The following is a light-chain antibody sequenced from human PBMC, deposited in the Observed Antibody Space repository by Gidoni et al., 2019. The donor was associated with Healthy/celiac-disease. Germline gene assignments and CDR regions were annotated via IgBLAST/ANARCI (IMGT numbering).Light chain of an antibody. J-gene: IGKJ1*01. V-gene: IGKV1-39*01. Sequence: DIQMTQSPSSLSASVGDRVCITCRASQSISSYLNWYQQKPGKAPKLLIYAASSLQSGVPSRFSGSGSGTDFTLTISSLQPEDFATYYCQQSYSTPWTCGQGTKVEIK. CDR2: AAS. CDR3: QQSYSTPWT. CDR1: QSISSY.